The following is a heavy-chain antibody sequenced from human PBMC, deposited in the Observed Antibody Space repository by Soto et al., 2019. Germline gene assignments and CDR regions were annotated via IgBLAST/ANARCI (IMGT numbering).Heavy chain of an antibody. J-gene: IGHJ3*02. Sequence: GGSLRLSCAASGFTFSSYSMNWVRQAPGKGLEWVSSISSSSSYIYYADSVKGRFTISRDNAKNSLYLQMNSLRAEDTAVYYCARDLGYCSSTSCYVAAFDIWGQGTMVTVSS. D-gene: IGHD2-2*01. V-gene: IGHV3-21*04. CDR2: ISSSSSYI. CDR1: GFTFSSYS. CDR3: ARDLGYCSSTSCYVAAFDI.